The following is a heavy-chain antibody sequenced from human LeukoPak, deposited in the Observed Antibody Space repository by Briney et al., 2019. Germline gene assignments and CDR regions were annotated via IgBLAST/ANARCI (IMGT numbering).Heavy chain of an antibody. CDR1: GGSISSYY. D-gene: IGHD6-6*01. Sequence: SETLSLTCTVSGGSISSYYWSWIRQPPGKGLEWIGYIYYSGSTNYNPSLKSRVTISVDTSKNQFSLKLSSVTAADTAVYYCAREAQGEARLDYWGQGTLVTVSS. V-gene: IGHV4-59*01. J-gene: IGHJ4*02. CDR2: IYYSGST. CDR3: AREAQGEARLDY.